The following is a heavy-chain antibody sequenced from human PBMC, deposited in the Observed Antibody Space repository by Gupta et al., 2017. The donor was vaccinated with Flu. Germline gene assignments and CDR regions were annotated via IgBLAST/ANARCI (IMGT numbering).Heavy chain of an antibody. V-gene: IGHV3-30*04. CDR2: IYSDESNK. Sequence: VPGKGLGWVAIIYSDESNKCYAASVKGRVTISRDNSNSTVYLQMSSLRAEDTAVYYCARERDAGYDSDYFDYWGQGTLVTVSS. CDR3: ARERDAGYDSDYFDY. D-gene: IGHD5-12*01. J-gene: IGHJ4*02.